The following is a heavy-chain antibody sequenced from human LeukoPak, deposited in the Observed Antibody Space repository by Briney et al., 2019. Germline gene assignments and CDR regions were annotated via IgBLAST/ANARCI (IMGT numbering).Heavy chain of an antibody. CDR3: ARECATRRKGSGSYYHPRDPPQLEN. V-gene: IGHV1-69*04. CDR1: GCTFSSYT. D-gene: IGHD3-10*01. CDR2: INPIRGIS. J-gene: IGHJ4*02. Sequence: SVKVSCKASGCTFSSYTINWVRQAPGQGLEWMGRINPIRGISNYAQKFQGRVTITADKSMSTAYMELSSLRSEDTAVYYCARECATRRKGSGSYYHPRDPPQLENWGQGTLVTVSS.